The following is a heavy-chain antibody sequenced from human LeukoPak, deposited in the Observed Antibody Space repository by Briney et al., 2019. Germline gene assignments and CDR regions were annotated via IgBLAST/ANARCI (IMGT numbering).Heavy chain of an antibody. V-gene: IGHV1-69*04. CDR3: FLWPTTYSSSGR. D-gene: IGHD6-6*01. Sequence: GASVKVSCKASGGTFSSYAISWVRQAPGQGLEWMGRIIPILGIANYARKFQGRVTITADKSTSTAYMELSSLRSEDTAVYYCFLWPTTYSSSGRWGQGTLVTVSS. CDR2: IIPILGIA. J-gene: IGHJ4*02. CDR1: GGTFSSYA.